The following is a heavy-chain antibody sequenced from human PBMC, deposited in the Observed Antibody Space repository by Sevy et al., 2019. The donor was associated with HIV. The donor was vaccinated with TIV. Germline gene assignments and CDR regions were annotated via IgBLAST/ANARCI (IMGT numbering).Heavy chain of an antibody. D-gene: IGHD2-2*01. CDR2: ISYDGSNK. J-gene: IGHJ4*02. V-gene: IGHV3-30*18. CDR3: AKADCGSTSSYLLDY. Sequence: GGSLRLSCAASGFTFSRHGMHWVRQAPGKGPEWVAVISYDGSNKNYADSVKGRFTISRDNSKNTLYLQMNSLRAEDTAVYYCAKADCGSTSSYLLDYWGQGTLVTVSS. CDR1: GFTFSRHG.